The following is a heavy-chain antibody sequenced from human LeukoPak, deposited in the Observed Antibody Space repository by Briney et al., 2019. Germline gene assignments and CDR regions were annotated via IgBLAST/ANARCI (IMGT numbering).Heavy chain of an antibody. Sequence: GASVKVSCKASGYTFTGYYMHWVRQAPGQGLEWMGWINPNSGGTNYAQKFQGRVTMTRDTSISTAYMELSRLRSDDTAVYYCARDPYCSSTSCYTRGPHHYYYGMDVGGQGTTVTVSS. CDR2: INPNSGGT. J-gene: IGHJ6*02. V-gene: IGHV1-2*02. CDR3: ARDPYCSSTSCYTRGPHHYYYGMDV. CDR1: GYTFTGYY. D-gene: IGHD2-2*02.